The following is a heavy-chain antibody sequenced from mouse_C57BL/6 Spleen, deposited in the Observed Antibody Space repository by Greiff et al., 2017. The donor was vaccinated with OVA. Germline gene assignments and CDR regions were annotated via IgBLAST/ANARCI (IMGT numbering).Heavy chain of an antibody. V-gene: IGHV1-7*01. CDR2: INPSSGYT. D-gene: IGHD1-1*01. Sequence: VQRVESGAELAKPGASVKLSCKASGYTFTSYWMHWVKQRPGQGLEWIGYINPSSGYTKYNQKFKDKATLTADKSSSTAYMQLSSLTYEDSAVYYCARWYYGSSTWFAYWGQGTLVTVSA. CDR3: ARWYYGSSTWFAY. J-gene: IGHJ3*01. CDR1: GYTFTSYW.